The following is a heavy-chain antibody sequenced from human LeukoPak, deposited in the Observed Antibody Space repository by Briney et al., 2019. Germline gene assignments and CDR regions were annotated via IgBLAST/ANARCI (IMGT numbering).Heavy chain of an antibody. V-gene: IGHV4-39*07. J-gene: IGHJ6*02. Sequence: SETLSLTCTVSGGSISSSSYYWGWIRQPPGKGLEWIGEINHSGSTNYNPSLKSRVTISVDTSKNQFSLKLSSVTAAGTAVYYCARPLGRHYYYYGMDVWGQGTTVTVSS. CDR2: INHSGST. CDR1: GGSISSSSYY. D-gene: IGHD3-16*02. CDR3: ARPLGRHYYYYGMDV.